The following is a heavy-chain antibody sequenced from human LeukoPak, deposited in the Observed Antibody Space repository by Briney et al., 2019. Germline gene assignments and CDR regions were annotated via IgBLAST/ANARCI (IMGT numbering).Heavy chain of an antibody. Sequence: ASVKVSCKASGYTFTGYYMHWVRQAPGQGLEWMGWINPNSGGTNYAQKFQGRVTMTRDTSISTAYMELSRLRSDDTAVYYCARDRSGIAAAGTFWFDPWGQGTLVTVSS. V-gene: IGHV1-2*02. J-gene: IGHJ5*02. CDR2: INPNSGGT. D-gene: IGHD6-13*01. CDR1: GYTFTGYY. CDR3: ARDRSGIAAAGTFWFDP.